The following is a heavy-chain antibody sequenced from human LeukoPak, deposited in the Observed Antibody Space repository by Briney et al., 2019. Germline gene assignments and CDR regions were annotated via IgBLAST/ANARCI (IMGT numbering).Heavy chain of an antibody. Sequence: GGSLRLSCAASGFTFSSYGMHWVRQAPGKGLEWVAFIRYDGSNKYYADSVKGRFTISRDNSKNTLYLQMNSLRAEDTAVYYCAKNYDFWSGYSDYWGQGTLVTVSS. D-gene: IGHD3-3*01. CDR2: IRYDGSNK. J-gene: IGHJ4*02. CDR3: AKNYDFWSGYSDY. V-gene: IGHV3-30*02. CDR1: GFTFSSYG.